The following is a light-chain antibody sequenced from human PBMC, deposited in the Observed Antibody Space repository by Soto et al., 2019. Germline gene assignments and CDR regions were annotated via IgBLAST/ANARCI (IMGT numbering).Light chain of an antibody. Sequence: QSALTQPRSVSGSPGQSVTVSCTGTSRDVGGYTYVSWYQQHPGKAPRLLIYDVTERPSGVPDRFSGSKSGNTASLTISGLQADDEADYYCCSYAGSFTYVFGSGTKVTVL. CDR2: DVT. J-gene: IGLJ1*01. V-gene: IGLV2-11*01. CDR1: SRDVGGYTY. CDR3: CSYAGSFTYV.